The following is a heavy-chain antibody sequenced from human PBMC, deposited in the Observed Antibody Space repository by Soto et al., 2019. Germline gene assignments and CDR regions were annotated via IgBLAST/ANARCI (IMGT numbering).Heavy chain of an antibody. D-gene: IGHD6-13*01. CDR3: ARDSWYFDV. V-gene: IGHV3-74*01. CDR2: IDTSGTST. Sequence: PGGSLRLSCGAAGFTFTNFWMHWVRQVPGKWLVWVSRIDTSGTSTSYADSVKGRFTISRDNPKSTVTLQMNSLRAEDTGVYYCARDSWYFDVWSQGSLVTVSS. CDR1: GFTFTNFW. J-gene: IGHJ4*02.